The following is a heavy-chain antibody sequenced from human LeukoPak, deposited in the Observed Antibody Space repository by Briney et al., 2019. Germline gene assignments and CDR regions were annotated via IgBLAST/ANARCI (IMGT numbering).Heavy chain of an antibody. CDR2: IYPGDSDT. CDR1: GYSFTSYW. D-gene: IGHD3-10*01. J-gene: IGHJ4*02. Sequence: PGESLKISCKGSGYSFTSYWIGWVRQMPGKGLEWMGIIYPGDSDTKSSPSFQGQVTISADKSISTAYLQWSSLKASDTAMYYCARHLPEVRGATPFDYWGQGTLVTVSS. CDR3: ARHLPEVRGATPFDY. V-gene: IGHV5-51*01.